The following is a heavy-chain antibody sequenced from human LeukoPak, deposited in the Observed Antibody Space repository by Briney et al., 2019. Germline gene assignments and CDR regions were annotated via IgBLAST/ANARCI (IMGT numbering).Heavy chain of an antibody. D-gene: IGHD4-17*01. V-gene: IGHV1-2*02. J-gene: IGHJ6*03. CDR1: GYTFTGYY. CDR3: ARAGHDYGDYLRYCMDV. CDR2: INPNSGGT. Sequence: GASVKVSCKASGYTFTGYYMHWVRQAPGQGLEWMGWINPNSGGTNYAQKFQGRVTMTRDTSISTAYMELSRLRSDDTAVYYCARAGHDYGDYLRYCMDVWGKGTTVTVSS.